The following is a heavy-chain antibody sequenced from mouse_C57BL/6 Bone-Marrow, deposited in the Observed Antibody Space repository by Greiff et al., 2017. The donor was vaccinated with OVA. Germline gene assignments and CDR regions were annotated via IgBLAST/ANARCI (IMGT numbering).Heavy chain of an antibody. V-gene: IGHV1-19*01. J-gene: IGHJ4*01. CDR3: ARHTTGTGYAMDY. Sequence: VQLQQSGPVLVQPGASVKMSCKASGYTFTDYYMNWVKQSHGKSLEWIGVINPYNGGTSYNQKFTGKATLTVDKSSSTGYMELDIRKSENSAVCYWARHTTGTGYAMDYWGQGTSVTVSS. D-gene: IGHD4-1*02. CDR1: GYTFTDYY. CDR2: INPYNGGT.